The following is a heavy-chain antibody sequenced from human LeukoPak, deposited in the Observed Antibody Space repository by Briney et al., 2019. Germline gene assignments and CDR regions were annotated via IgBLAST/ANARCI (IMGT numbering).Heavy chain of an antibody. CDR1: GGSFSVYY. CDR3: ASSPDYSGYDYDSPLGGTYFDY. D-gene: IGHD5-12*01. Sequence: SETLSLTCAVYGGSFSVYYWSWIRQPPGKGLEWIGEINHSGSTNYNPSLKSRVTISVDTSKNQFSLKLSSVTAADTAVYYCASSPDYSGYDYDSPLGGTYFDYWGQGTLVTVSS. J-gene: IGHJ4*02. CDR2: INHSGST. V-gene: IGHV4-34*01.